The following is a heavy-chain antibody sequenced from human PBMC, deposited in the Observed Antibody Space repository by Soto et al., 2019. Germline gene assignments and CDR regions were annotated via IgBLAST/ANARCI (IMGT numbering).Heavy chain of an antibody. CDR3: ARSAGWYAVHS. V-gene: IGHV4-4*02. CDR2: VFHTGTT. Sequence: QVQLQESGPGLVKPSGTLSLTCAVSGDSVSSPYYWCWVRQPPGKGLEWIGKVFHTGTTSYNPSLRSRVTISMDKSNNQFSLDLSSVTAADTAVYYCARSAGWYAVHSWGPGTLVIVSS. D-gene: IGHD6-19*01. CDR1: GDSVSSPYY. J-gene: IGHJ4*02.